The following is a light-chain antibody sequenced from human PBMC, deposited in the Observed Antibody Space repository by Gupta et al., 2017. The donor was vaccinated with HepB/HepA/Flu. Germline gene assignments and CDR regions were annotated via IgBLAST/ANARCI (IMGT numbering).Light chain of an antibody. CDR1: QSVGANY. CDR2: GAS. J-gene: IGKJ1*01. CDR3: QQYDRSART. V-gene: IGKV3-20*01. Sequence: EIVLTQSPGTLSLSPGERATLSCRASQSVGANYLAWYQQKAGQAPRLLIYGASTRATGIPDRFSGSGSGTDFTLTISRLEPEDFAVYYCQQYDRSARTFGQGTKVEIK.